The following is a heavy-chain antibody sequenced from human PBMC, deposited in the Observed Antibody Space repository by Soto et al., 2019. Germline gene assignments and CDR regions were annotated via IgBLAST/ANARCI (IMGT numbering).Heavy chain of an antibody. V-gene: IGHV5-51*01. CDR1: GYNFATYW. CDR2: IYPHDSDT. D-gene: IGHD1-20*01. CDR3: ARRLDNTLDF. Sequence: GESLKISCKGSGYNFATYWIGWVRQMPGKGLEWMGIIYPHDSDTRYSPSFQGQVTISADKSIGTAYLQWSSLKASDTAIYYCARRLDNTLDFWGQGTLVTVSS. J-gene: IGHJ4*02.